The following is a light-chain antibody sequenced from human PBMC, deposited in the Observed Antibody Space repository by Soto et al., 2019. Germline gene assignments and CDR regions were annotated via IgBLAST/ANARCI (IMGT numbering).Light chain of an antibody. V-gene: IGKV1-5*03. J-gene: IGKJ1*01. CDR1: QSISSW. CDR3: QQYNSYSWT. Sequence: DIQMTQSPSTLSASVGDRVTITCRASQSISSWLAWYQQKPGKAPKLLIYKASSLESGVPSRFSGSGSGTESTLTISSLQSDDFATYYCQQYNSYSWTFGQGTKVEIK. CDR2: KAS.